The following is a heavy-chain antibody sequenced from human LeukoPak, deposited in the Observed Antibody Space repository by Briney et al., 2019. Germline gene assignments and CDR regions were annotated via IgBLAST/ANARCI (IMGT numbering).Heavy chain of an antibody. J-gene: IGHJ4*02. V-gene: IGHV4-59*08. CDR2: IYYSGST. Sequence: SETLSLTCSVSGGSMNSYYWSWIRQSPGKGLEWIGYIYYSGSTNYNPSLKSRVTISVDTSKNQFSLKLSSVTAADTAVYYCARHVWLQPFDYWGQGVLVTVSS. CDR1: GGSMNSYY. CDR3: ARHVWLQPFDY. D-gene: IGHD3-9*01.